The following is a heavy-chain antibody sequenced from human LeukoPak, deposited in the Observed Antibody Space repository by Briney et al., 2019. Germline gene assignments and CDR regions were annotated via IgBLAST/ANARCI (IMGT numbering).Heavy chain of an antibody. CDR3: AKDRIASPPQGRFDP. Sequence: GGSLRLSCAASEFTFSIYAMSWVRQAPGRGLEWVSGISGGGDSLYYAGSVKGRFTISRDNSQNTLYLHMNNLGAEDTAIYYCAKDRIASPPQGRFDPWGQGTQVTVSS. J-gene: IGHJ5*02. CDR1: EFTFSIYA. D-gene: IGHD2-15*01. V-gene: IGHV3-23*01. CDR2: ISGGGDSL.